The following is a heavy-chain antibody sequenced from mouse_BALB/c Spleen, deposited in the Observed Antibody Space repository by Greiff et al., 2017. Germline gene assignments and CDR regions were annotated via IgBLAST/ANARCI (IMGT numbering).Heavy chain of an antibody. CDR1: GYTFTNYW. V-gene: IGHV1-63*02. CDR2: IYPGGDYT. CDR3: ARIPYGNYGWFAY. Sequence: VQLQQSGAELVRPGTSVKISCKASGYTFTNYWLGWVKQRPGHGLEWIGDIYPGGDYTNYNEKFKVKATLTADTSSSTAYMQLSSLTSEDSAVYICARIPYGNYGWFAYWGQGTLVTVSA. D-gene: IGHD2-10*02. J-gene: IGHJ3*01.